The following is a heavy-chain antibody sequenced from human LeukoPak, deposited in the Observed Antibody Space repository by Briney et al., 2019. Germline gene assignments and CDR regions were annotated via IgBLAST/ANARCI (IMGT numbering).Heavy chain of an antibody. CDR3: ARDQPYYSDSGSFVPFHY. Sequence: PGGSLRLSCAASGFSFSSYWMSWVRQAPGKGLEWVSSISSGSSYSYYADSVRGRFTLSRVNAKNSLYLQMNTLRAEDTAVYYCARDQPYYSDSGSFVPFHYWGQGTLVTVSS. V-gene: IGHV3-21*01. J-gene: IGHJ4*02. CDR1: GFSFSSYW. D-gene: IGHD3-10*01. CDR2: ISSGSSYS.